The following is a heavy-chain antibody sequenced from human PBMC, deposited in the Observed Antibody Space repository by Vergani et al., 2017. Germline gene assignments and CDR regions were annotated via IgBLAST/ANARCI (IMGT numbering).Heavy chain of an antibody. CDR1: GFTFSSYA. CDR2: ISYDGSNK. Sequence: VQLVESGGGLVKPGGSLRLSCAASGFTFSSYAMHWVRQAPGKGLEWVAVISYDGSNKYYADSVKGRFTISRDNSKNTLYLQMNSLRAEDTAVYYCAKDGQYQLLFPSGWFDPWGQGTLVTVSS. CDR3: AKDGQYQLLFPSGWFDP. D-gene: IGHD2-2*01. J-gene: IGHJ5*02. V-gene: IGHV3-30*04.